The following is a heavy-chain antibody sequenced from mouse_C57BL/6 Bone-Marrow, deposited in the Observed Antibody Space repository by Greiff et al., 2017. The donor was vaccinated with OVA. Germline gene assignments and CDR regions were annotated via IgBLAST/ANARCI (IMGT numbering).Heavy chain of an antibody. CDR3: AREGYYYGSSPFAY. Sequence: VQLQQPGAELVKPGASVKMSCKASGYTFTSYWITWVKQRPGQGLEWIGDIYPGSGSTNYNEKFKSKATLTVDTSSSTAYMQLSSLTSEDSAVYYCAREGYYYGSSPFAYWGQGTLFTVSA. CDR2: IYPGSGST. J-gene: IGHJ3*01. V-gene: IGHV1-55*01. CDR1: GYTFTSYW. D-gene: IGHD1-1*01.